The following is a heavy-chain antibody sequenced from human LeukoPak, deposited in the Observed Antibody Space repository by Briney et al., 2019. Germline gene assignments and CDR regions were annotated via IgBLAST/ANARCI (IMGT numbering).Heavy chain of an antibody. CDR2: VHYSGST. V-gene: IGHV4-59*01. CDR3: AGYGSGSYYKAFDY. CDR1: GGSISSDY. J-gene: IGHJ4*02. Sequence: SETLSLTCSVSGGSISSDYWRWIRQPPGKGLEWIAYVHYSGSTSYNPSLKSRVNISIDTSKNQFSLKLSSVTAADTAVYYCAGYGSGSYYKAFDYWGQGTLVTVSS. D-gene: IGHD3-10*01.